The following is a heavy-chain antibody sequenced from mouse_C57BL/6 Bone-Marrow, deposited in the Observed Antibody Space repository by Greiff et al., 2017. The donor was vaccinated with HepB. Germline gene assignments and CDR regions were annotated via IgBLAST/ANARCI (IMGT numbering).Heavy chain of an antibody. CDR3: ARRQLRVIYYAMDY. CDR1: GYTFTSYW. CDR2: IYPSDSET. Sequence: VQLQQPGAELVRPGSSVKLSCKASGYTFTSYWMDWVKQRPGQGLEWIGNIYPSDSETHYNQKFKDKATLTVDKSSSTAYMQLSSLTSEDSAVYYCARRQLRVIYYAMDYWGQGTSVTVSS. D-gene: IGHD3-2*02. J-gene: IGHJ4*01. V-gene: IGHV1-61*01.